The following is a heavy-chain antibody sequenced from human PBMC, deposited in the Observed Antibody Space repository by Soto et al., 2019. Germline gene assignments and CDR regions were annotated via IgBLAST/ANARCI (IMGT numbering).Heavy chain of an antibody. CDR1: GYTFTSYD. D-gene: IGHD3-3*01. CDR2: MNPNSGNT. J-gene: IGHJ5*02. CDR3: AREDVLRFLEWPRGFDP. V-gene: IGHV1-8*01. Sequence: GASVKVSCKASGYTFTSYDINWVRQATGQGLEWMGWMNPNSGNTGYTQKFQGRVTMTRNTSISTAYMELSSLRSEDMAVYYCAREDVLRFLEWPRGFDPWGQGTLVTVSS.